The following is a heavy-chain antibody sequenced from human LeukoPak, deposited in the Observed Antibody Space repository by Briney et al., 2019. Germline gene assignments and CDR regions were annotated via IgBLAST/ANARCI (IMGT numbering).Heavy chain of an antibody. V-gene: IGHV1-2*02. D-gene: IGHD6-13*01. CDR1: GYTFTGYY. CDR2: INPNSGGT. Sequence: ASVKVSCKASGYTFTGYYMHWVRQAPGQGLEWMGWINPNSGGTNYAQKFQGRVTMTRDTSISTAYMELSRLRSDDTAVYYCAREAAAGEQEFDYWGQGTLVTVSS. J-gene: IGHJ4*02. CDR3: AREAAAGEQEFDY.